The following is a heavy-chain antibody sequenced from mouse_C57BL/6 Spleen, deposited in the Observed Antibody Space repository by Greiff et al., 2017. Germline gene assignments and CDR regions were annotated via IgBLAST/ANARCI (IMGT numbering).Heavy chain of an antibody. Sequence: VQLQQSGAELVMPGASVKLSCKASGYTFTSYWMHWVKQRPGQGLEWIGEIDPSDSYTNYNQKFKGKSTLTVDKSSSTAYMQLSSLTSEDSPVYYCAIKTAQATGYWGQGTTLTVSS. CDR2: IDPSDSYT. CDR3: AIKTAQATGY. V-gene: IGHV1-69*01. D-gene: IGHD3-2*02. CDR1: GYTFTSYW. J-gene: IGHJ2*01.